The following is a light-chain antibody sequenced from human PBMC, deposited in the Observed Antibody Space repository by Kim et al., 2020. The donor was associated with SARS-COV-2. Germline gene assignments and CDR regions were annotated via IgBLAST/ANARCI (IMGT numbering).Light chain of an antibody. J-gene: IGKJ2*01. CDR1: QSISSY. CDR2: AAS. CDR3: QQSYNTPHT. Sequence: DIQMTQSPSSLSAYVGDRVTITCRASQSISSYLNWYQQKPGKAPKLLIYAASSLQSGVPSRFSGSGSGTDFTLTISSLQPEDFATYYCQQSYNTPHTFGQGTKLEI. V-gene: IGKV1-39*01.